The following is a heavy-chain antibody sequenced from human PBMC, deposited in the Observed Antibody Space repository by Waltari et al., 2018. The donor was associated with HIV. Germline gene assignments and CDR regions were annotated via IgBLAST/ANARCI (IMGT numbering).Heavy chain of an antibody. Sequence: EVQLVESGGGLVQPGGSVRLSCAASGLIFTGYSMNWVRQAPGKGLEWVSYISYSSGSTIYYAESVKGRFTISRDNAKNSLDLQMSRLRADDTAVYYCAGGKTGTTEGGLDYWGRGTLVTVSS. D-gene: IGHD1-7*01. CDR1: GLIFTGYS. CDR2: ISYSSGSTI. V-gene: IGHV3-48*04. CDR3: AGGKTGTTEGGLDY. J-gene: IGHJ4*02.